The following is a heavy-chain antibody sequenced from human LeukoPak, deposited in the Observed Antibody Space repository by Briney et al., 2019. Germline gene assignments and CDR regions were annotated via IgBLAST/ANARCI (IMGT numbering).Heavy chain of an antibody. CDR1: GFTVSSNY. V-gene: IGHV3-66*01. J-gene: IGHJ4*02. CDR2: IYSGGST. D-gene: IGHD1-26*01. CDR3: ASSGSYPLRFFDY. Sequence: PGGSLRLSCAASGFTVSSNYMSWVRQAPGKGLEWVSVIYSGGSTYYADSVKGRFTISRDNSKNTLFLQMNSLRAGDTVVYYCASSGSYPLRFFDYWGQGTLVTVSS.